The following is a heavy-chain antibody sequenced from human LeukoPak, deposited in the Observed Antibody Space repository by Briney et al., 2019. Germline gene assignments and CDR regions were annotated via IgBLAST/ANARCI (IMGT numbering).Heavy chain of an antibody. V-gene: IGHV4-39*01. CDR1: GGSLSSSSYY. CDR3: ARQGYYDSSALDY. CDR2: IYYSGST. D-gene: IGHD3-22*01. Sequence: SETLSLTCTVSGGSLSSSSYYWGWIRQPPGKGLEWIGSIYYSGSTYYNPSRKGRVTISVDTSKNQFSLKLSSVTAADTAVYYCARQGYYDSSALDYWGQGTLVTVSS. J-gene: IGHJ4*02.